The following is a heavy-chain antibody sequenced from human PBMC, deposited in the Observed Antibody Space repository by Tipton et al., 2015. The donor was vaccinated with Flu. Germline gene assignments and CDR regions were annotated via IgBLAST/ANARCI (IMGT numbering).Heavy chain of an antibody. CDR1: GYTFTSYY. J-gene: IGHJ4*02. Sequence: QLVQSGAEVKKPGASVKVSCKASGYTFTSYYMHWVRQAPGKGLEWVAFMSHEGNIKYYADSVKGRFTISKDYSKDTLYLQIDSLRAEDTAVYYCVGGAYDSSAYFNYPFDYWGQGTLVTVAS. CDR2: MSHEGNIK. D-gene: IGHD3-22*01. CDR3: VGGAYDSSAYFNYPFDY. V-gene: IGHV3-30-3*01.